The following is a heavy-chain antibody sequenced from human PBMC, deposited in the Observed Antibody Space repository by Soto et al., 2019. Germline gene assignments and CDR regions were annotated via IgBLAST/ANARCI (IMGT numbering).Heavy chain of an antibody. Sequence: GRFLRLSCAVSGFPFGSYAMSWVSPDPGKGLEWVSAISGSGGSTYYADSVKGRFTISRDNSKNTLYLQMNSLRAEDTAVYYCAKDVYSSSSNFDYWGQGTLVTVSS. V-gene: IGHV3-23*01. D-gene: IGHD6-6*01. CDR2: ISGSGGST. CDR3: AKDVYSSSSNFDY. CDR1: GFPFGSYA. J-gene: IGHJ4*02.